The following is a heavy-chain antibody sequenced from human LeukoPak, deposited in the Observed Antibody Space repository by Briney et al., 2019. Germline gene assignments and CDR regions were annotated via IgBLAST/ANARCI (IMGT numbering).Heavy chain of an antibody. CDR3: AREGPIVGATHLVDY. J-gene: IGHJ4*02. Sequence: VASVTVSCTAYGYTFTDYYMLWVRQAPGQGLECMAWIDPNSGGTNYAQKFQGRVTITRDTSISTAYMELSRLRSDDTAVYYCAREGPIVGATHLVDYWGQGTLVTVSS. V-gene: IGHV1-2*02. CDR1: GYTFTDYY. D-gene: IGHD1-26*01. CDR2: IDPNSGGT.